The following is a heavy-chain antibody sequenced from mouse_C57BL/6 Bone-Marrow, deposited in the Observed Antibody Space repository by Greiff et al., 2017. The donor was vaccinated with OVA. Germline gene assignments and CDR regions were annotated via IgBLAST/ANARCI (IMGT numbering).Heavy chain of an antibody. V-gene: IGHV1-72*01. CDR2: IDPNSGGT. CDR3: ARRYYGSSSYWYFDV. J-gene: IGHJ1*03. Sequence: QVQLKQPGAELVKPGASVKLSCKASGYTFTSYWMHWVKQRPGRGLEWIGRIDPNSGGTKYNEKFKSKATLTVDKPSSTAYMQLSSLTSEDSAVYYCARRYYGSSSYWYFDVWGTGTTVTVSS. CDR1: GYTFTSYW. D-gene: IGHD1-1*01.